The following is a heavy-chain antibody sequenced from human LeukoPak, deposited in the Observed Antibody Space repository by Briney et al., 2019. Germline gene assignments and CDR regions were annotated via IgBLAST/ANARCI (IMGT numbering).Heavy chain of an antibody. CDR2: IYSGGST. CDR3: ARLSHDSSGSYLDY. J-gene: IGHJ4*02. Sequence: GGSLRLSCAASGFTVSSNYMSWVRQAPGKGLEWVSVIYSGGSTYYADSVKGRFTFSRDNSKNTLYLQMNSLRAEDTAVYYCARLSHDSSGSYLDYWGQGTLVTVSS. D-gene: IGHD3-22*01. V-gene: IGHV3-66*04. CDR1: GFTVSSNY.